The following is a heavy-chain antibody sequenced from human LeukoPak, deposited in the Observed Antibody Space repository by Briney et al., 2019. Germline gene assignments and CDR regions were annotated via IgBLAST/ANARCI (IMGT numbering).Heavy chain of an antibody. CDR3: ARHIIGAFDI. D-gene: IGHD3-10*01. V-gene: IGHV4-59*08. Sequence: SETLSLTCTVSGVSISNYYWRWIRQPPGKGLEWIGYIYYSGSTNYNTSLKSRVTISGGTSKYQFSLKLNSVTSADTAVYYCARHIIGAFDIWGQGTMVTVSS. CDR2: IYYSGST. CDR1: GVSISNYY. J-gene: IGHJ3*02.